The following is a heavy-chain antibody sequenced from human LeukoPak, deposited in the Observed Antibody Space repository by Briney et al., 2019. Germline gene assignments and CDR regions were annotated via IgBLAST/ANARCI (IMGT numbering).Heavy chain of an antibody. V-gene: IGHV3-74*01. CDR1: GFTFSRFW. J-gene: IGHJ4*02. D-gene: IGHD3-16*01. Sequence: PGGSLRLSCAASGFTFSRFWIYWVRHAPGKGLVWVSRINSDGSETLYADSEKGRFTISRDNAKNTLYLQMNSLRAEDTAVYYCARVRMGDDFNPFDYWGQGTLVTVSS. CDR3: ARVRMGDDFNPFDY. CDR2: INSDGSET.